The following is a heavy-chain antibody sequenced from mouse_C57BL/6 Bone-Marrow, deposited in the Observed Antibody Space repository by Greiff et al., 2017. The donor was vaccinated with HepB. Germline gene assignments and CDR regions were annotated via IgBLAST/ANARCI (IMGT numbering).Heavy chain of an antibody. Sequence: VQLKESGPGLVKPSQSLSLTCSVTGYSITSGYYWNWIRQFPGNKLEWMGYISYDGSNNYNPSLKNRISITRDTSKNQFFLKLNSVTTEDTATYYCAREGDGRGGYWGQGTTLTVSS. CDR3: AREGDGRGGY. D-gene: IGHD2-3*01. J-gene: IGHJ2*01. CDR2: ISYDGSN. V-gene: IGHV3-6*01. CDR1: GYSITSGYY.